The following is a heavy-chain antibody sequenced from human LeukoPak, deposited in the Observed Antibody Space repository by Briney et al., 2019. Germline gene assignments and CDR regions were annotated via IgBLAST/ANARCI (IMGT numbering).Heavy chain of an antibody. J-gene: IGHJ5*02. D-gene: IGHD2-15*01. CDR3: ARVEFGGSGGSYLENWFDP. V-gene: IGHV4-59*10. CDR2: IYTSGST. CDR1: GGSFSGYY. Sequence: NPSETLSLTCAVYGGSFSGYYWSWIRQPAGKGLEWIGRIYTSGSTNYNPSLKSRVTISVDTSKNQFSLKLSSVTAADTAVYYCARVEFGGSGGSYLENWFDPWGQGTLVTVSS.